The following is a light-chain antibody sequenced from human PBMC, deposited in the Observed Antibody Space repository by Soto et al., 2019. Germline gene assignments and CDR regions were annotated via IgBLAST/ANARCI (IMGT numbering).Light chain of an antibody. V-gene: IGLV2-23*01. CDR1: SSDVGSYNL. CDR2: EGS. CDR3: CSYAGSSTFYV. Sequence: QSALTQPASVSGSPGQSITISCTGTSSDVGSYNLVSWYQQHPGKAPKLMIYEGSKRPSGVSNRFSGSKSGNTASLTISGLQAEDEANYSCCSYAGSSTFYVFATRTKVTVL. J-gene: IGLJ1*01.